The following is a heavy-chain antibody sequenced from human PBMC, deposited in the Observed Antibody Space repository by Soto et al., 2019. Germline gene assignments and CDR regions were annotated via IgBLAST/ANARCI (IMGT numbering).Heavy chain of an antibody. V-gene: IGHV3-23*01. J-gene: IGHJ4*02. CDR2: ISDSGGTT. Sequence: GSLRLSCAASEFTFSNYAMSWVRQAPGKGLEWVSSISDSGGTTYYADSVKGRFTISRDNSKNTLYLQMNSLRAEDTAVYYCAKEPARSTTVTTYYFDYWGQGTLVTVSS. D-gene: IGHD4-17*01. CDR3: AKEPARSTTVTTYYFDY. CDR1: EFTFSNYA.